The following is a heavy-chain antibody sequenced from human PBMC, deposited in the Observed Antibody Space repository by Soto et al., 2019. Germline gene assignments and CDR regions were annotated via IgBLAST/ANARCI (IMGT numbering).Heavy chain of an antibody. CDR3: ARKKETTFVAFDI. CDR1: GYTFTGYY. D-gene: IGHD3-16*01. CDR2: INPNSGGT. J-gene: IGHJ3*02. Sequence: GASVKVSCKASGYTFTGYYMHWVRQAPGQGLEWMGWINPNSGGTNYAQKFQGWVTMTRDTSISTAYMELSRLRSDDTAVYYCARKKETTFVAFDIGGQGTMVTFPS. V-gene: IGHV1-2*04.